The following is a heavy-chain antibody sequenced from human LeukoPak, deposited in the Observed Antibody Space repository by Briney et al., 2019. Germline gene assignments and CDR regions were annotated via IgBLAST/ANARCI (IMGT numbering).Heavy chain of an antibody. J-gene: IGHJ4*02. V-gene: IGHV1-3*04. CDR2: INTGNGNT. Sequence: ASVTVSCTASGYTFTTYAIHWVRQAPGQRLEWMGWINTGNGNTKHSQNFQGRVTITRDTSASTAYMELSSLRSEDTAVYYCARHSLTYPAGFDYWGQGTLVTVSS. CDR1: GYTFTTYA. CDR3: ARHSLTYPAGFDY. D-gene: IGHD2/OR15-2a*01.